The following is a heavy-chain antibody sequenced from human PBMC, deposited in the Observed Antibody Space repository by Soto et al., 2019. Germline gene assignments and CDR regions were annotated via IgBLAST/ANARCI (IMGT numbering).Heavy chain of an antibody. V-gene: IGHV1-18*04. CDR3: ARDGVDIVATGGWFDP. Sequence: QVQLVQSGAEVKKPGASVKVSCKASGYTFTSYGISWVRQAPGQGLAWRGWISAYNGNTNYAQKLQGRVTMTTDTSTSTAYMELRSLRSDDTDVYYCARDGVDIVATGGWFDPWGQGTLVTVSS. D-gene: IGHD5-12*01. J-gene: IGHJ5*02. CDR1: GYTFTSYG. CDR2: ISAYNGNT.